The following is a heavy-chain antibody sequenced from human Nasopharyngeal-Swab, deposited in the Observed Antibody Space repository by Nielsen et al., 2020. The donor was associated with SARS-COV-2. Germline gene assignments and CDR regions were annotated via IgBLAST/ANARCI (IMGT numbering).Heavy chain of an antibody. V-gene: IGHV3-23*01. Sequence: GGSLRLSCAASGFTFSSYAMSWVRQAPGKGLEWVSGISGSGGNTYYADSVKGRFTISRDNSKNTLYLQMNSLRAEDTAVYYCAKEWQWLVRAFDIWGQGTMVTVSS. CDR2: ISGSGGNT. CDR3: AKEWQWLVRAFDI. CDR1: GFTFSSYA. J-gene: IGHJ3*02. D-gene: IGHD6-19*01.